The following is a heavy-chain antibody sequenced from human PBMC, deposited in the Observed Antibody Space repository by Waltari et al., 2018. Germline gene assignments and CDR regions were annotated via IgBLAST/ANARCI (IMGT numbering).Heavy chain of an antibody. J-gene: IGHJ6*02. Sequence: EVQLLASGGGLVQPGGSLRLSCAASGFIFSDYAMNWGRQAPGKGLEWVSFISGSGGSTSYADSVKGRFTISRDNSKKTLYLQINSLRGEDAAVYYCANLGAAMRVYSFDGLDVWGQGTTVTVSS. V-gene: IGHV3-23*01. D-gene: IGHD2-2*01. CDR2: ISGSGGST. CDR1: GFIFSDYA. CDR3: ANLGAAMRVYSFDGLDV.